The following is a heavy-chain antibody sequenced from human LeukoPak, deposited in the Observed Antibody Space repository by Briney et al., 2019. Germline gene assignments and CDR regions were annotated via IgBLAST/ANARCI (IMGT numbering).Heavy chain of an antibody. V-gene: IGHV4-59*08. J-gene: IGHJ4*02. Sequence: SETLSLTCTVSGGSITSYYWSWIRQPPGKGLEWIGYISYSGSTNYSPSLKSRVTTSVDTSKNQFSQKLNSVTAADTAVYYCARHKIESGYYTAFDFWGPGSLVTVSS. CDR3: ARHKIESGYYTAFDF. CDR1: GGSITSYY. D-gene: IGHD3-3*01. CDR2: ISYSGST.